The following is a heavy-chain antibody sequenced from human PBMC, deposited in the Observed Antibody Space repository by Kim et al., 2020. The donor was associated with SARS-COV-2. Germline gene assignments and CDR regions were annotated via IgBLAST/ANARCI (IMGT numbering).Heavy chain of an antibody. J-gene: IGHJ3*02. D-gene: IGHD3-22*01. V-gene: IGHV4-59*08. CDR1: GGSISSYY. CDR2: ICYSGST. Sequence: SETLSLTCTVSGGSISSYYWSWIRQPPGKGLEWIGYICYSGSTNYNPSLKSRVTISVDTSKNQFSLKLSSVTAADTAVYYCARSPASRLSITMIVVVTPDAFDIWGQGTMVTVSS. CDR3: ARSPASRLSITMIVVVTPDAFDI.